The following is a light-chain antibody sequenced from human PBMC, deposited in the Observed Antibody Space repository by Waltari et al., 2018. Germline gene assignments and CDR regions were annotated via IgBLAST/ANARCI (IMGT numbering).Light chain of an antibody. J-gene: IGLJ3*02. V-gene: IGLV2-14*03. CDR2: DVC. Sequence: QSVLTQPASVSGSPGQSITISCTGTSSDVGGYDYVSWYQQSPGQAPKLIIYDVCKRPSGFSTRFSASKSDSTASLTISGIQAEDEGDYSCCSYKRGATWVFGGGTALTVL. CDR1: SSDVGGYDY. CDR3: CSYKRGATWV.